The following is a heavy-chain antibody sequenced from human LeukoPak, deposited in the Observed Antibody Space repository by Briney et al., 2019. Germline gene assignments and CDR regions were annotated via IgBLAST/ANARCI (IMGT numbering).Heavy chain of an antibody. V-gene: IGHV3-33*01. D-gene: IGHD2-15*01. CDR3: ARGGFRFFAH. CDR2: IWYDGSNK. J-gene: IGHJ5*02. Sequence: PGGSLRLSCAASGFTFSSYGMHWVRQAPGKGLEWVAVIWYDGSNKYYADSVKGRFTISRDNSKNTLFLQMNSPRAEDTAVYYCARGGFRFFAHWGQGTLVTVSS. CDR1: GFTFSSYG.